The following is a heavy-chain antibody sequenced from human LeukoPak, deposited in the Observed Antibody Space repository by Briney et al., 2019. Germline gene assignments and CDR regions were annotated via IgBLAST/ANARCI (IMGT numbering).Heavy chain of an antibody. Sequence: GGSLRLSCAASGFTFSSYSINWVRQAPGKGLEWVSYISESSSHTYNADSVKGRFTISRDNAKNSLYLQMNSLRVEDTGIYYCARDRAVKARIGGMDVWGQGTTVIVSS. J-gene: IGHJ6*02. V-gene: IGHV3-21*06. D-gene: IGHD4-4*01. CDR2: ISESSSHT. CDR3: ARDRAVKARIGGMDV. CDR1: GFTFSSYS.